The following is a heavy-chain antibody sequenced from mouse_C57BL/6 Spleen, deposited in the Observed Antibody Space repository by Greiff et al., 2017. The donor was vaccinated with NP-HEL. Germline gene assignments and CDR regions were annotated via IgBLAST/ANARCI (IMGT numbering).Heavy chain of an antibody. Sequence: QVQLQQPGAELVKPGASVKLSCKASGYTFTSYWMQWVKQRPGQGLEWIGEIDPSDSYTNYNQKFKGKATLTVDTSSSTAYMQLSSLTSEDSAVYYCARSSSSPLFDYWGQGTTLTVSS. CDR3: ARSSSSPLFDY. CDR1: GYTFTSYW. J-gene: IGHJ2*01. V-gene: IGHV1-50*01. CDR2: IDPSDSYT. D-gene: IGHD6-2*01.